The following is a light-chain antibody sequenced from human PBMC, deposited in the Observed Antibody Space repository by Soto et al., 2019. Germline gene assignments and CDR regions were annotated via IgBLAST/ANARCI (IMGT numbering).Light chain of an antibody. CDR2: GAS. CDR1: QSIGSE. CDR3: QQGHNWPLT. Sequence: EIVMTQSPATLSVSPGERATLSCRASQSIGSELAWYQQRPGQPPRLLIYGASTRATGVPDRFTGSGSGSDFTLTISGLQSEDFAVYYCQQGHNWPLTFGQGTRLEI. J-gene: IGKJ2*01. V-gene: IGKV3-15*01.